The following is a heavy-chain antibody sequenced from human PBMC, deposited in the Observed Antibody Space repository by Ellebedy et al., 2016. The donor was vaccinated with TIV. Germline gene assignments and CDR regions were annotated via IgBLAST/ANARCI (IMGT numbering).Heavy chain of an antibody. CDR1: GYTFTDYY. CDR3: ARAVVRGLIIRFDP. J-gene: IGHJ5*02. V-gene: IGHV1-2*02. Sequence: AASVKVSCKTSGYTFTDYYLHWARQAPGQGLEWMGWINPNSGGTNNARKFQGGVIMTRDTSISTGYMELSRLRSDDTAVYYCARAVVRGLIIRFDPWGQGTLVTVSS. D-gene: IGHD3-10*01. CDR2: INPNSGGT.